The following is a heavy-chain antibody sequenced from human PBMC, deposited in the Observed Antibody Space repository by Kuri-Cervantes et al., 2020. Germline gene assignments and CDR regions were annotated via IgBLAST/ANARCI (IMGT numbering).Heavy chain of an antibody. CDR3: FAFYDIPK. CDR2: IRSRSNNYAT. V-gene: IGHV3-73*01. D-gene: IGHD3-9*01. CDR1: GFTFSGSA. Sequence: GGSLRLSCAASGFTFSGSAMHWVRQASGKGLEWVGRIRSRSNNYATAYAASVKGRFTISRDDSKNTAYLQMNSLKTEDSAVYYCFAFYDIPKWGQGTRSPSPQ. J-gene: IGHJ4*02.